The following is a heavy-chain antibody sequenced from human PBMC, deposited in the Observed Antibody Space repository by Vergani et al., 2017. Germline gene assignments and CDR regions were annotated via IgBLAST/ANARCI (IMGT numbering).Heavy chain of an antibody. Sequence: EVQLVESGGGLVQPGRSLRLSCAASGFTFDDYAMHWVRQAPGKGLEWVSGISWNSGSIGYADSVKGRFTISRDNAKNSLYLQMNSLRAEDTAVYYCARMVGGYCTNGVCSNPGNFDYWGQGTLVTVSS. CDR2: ISWNSGSI. J-gene: IGHJ4*02. V-gene: IGHV3-9*01. CDR3: ARMVGGYCTNGVCSNPGNFDY. D-gene: IGHD2-8*01. CDR1: GFTFDDYA.